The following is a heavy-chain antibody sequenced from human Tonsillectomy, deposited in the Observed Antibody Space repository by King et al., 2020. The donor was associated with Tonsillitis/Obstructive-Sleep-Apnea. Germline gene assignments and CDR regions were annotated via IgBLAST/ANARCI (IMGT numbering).Heavy chain of an antibody. CDR3: ARVGGPWYDILTGSHRAFDI. J-gene: IGHJ3*02. CDR2: IYYSGST. D-gene: IGHD3-9*01. V-gene: IGHV4-59*01. Sequence: QLQESGPGLVKPSETLSLTCTVSGGSISSYYWSWIRQPPGKGLEWIGYIYYSGSTNYNPSLKGRVTISVDTSKNQSSLKLGSVTAADTAVYYCARVGGPWYDILTGSHRAFDIWGQGTMVTVSS. CDR1: GGSISSYY.